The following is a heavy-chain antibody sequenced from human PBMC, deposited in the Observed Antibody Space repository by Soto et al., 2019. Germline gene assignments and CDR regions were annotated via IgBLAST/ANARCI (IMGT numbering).Heavy chain of an antibody. V-gene: IGHV3-23*01. CDR1: GFTFSSYA. D-gene: IGHD6-6*01. CDR2: ISGSGGST. CDR3: AKARRYSSSGGYVIWGGRYYYYYGMDV. J-gene: IGHJ6*02. Sequence: GGSLRLSCAASGFTFSSYAMSWVRQAPGKGLEWVSAISGSGGSTYYADSVKGRFTISRDNSKNTLYLQMNSLRAEDTAVYYCAKARRYSSSGGYVIWGGRYYYYYGMDVWGQGTTVTVSS.